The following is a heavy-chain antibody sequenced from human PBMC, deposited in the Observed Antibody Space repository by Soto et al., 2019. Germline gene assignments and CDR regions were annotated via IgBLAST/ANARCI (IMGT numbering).Heavy chain of an antibody. J-gene: IGHJ4*02. CDR2: IKPDGSAT. CDR1: GFTFRSYW. D-gene: IGHD2-21*02. CDR3: ARAGYCGPGCYYYFDY. V-gene: IGHV3-7*01. Sequence: GGSLRLSCAVSGFTFRSYWMNWVRMIPGKGLEWVAYIKPDGSATYYVDSVKGRFTISRDNAKNSLYLQMNSLRVEDTPVYYCARAGYCGPGCYYYFDYWGQGTLVTSPQ.